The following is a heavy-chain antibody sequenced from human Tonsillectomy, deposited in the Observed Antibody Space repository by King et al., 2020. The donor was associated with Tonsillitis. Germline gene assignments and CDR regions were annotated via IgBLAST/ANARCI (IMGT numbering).Heavy chain of an antibody. V-gene: IGHV1-18*04. Sequence: QLVQSGAEVKKPGASVKVSCKASGYTFTSYGISWVRQAPGQGLEWMGWISAYNGNTNYAQKLQGRVTMTTDTSTSTAYMELRSLRSDDTAVYYCARDSGYYDILGGYSYGMDVWGQGTTVTVSS. CDR2: ISAYNGNT. CDR3: ARDSGYYDILGGYSYGMDV. D-gene: IGHD3-9*01. J-gene: IGHJ6*02. CDR1: GYTFTSYG.